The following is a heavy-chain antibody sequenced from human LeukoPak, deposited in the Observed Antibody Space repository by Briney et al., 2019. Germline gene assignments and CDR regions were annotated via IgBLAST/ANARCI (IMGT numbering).Heavy chain of an antibody. D-gene: IGHD6-13*01. J-gene: IGHJ4*02. CDR3: ARVYSSSWSHFGY. CDR2: IIPIFGTA. Sequence: SVKVSCKASGYTFTSYGISWVRQAPGQGLEWMGGIIPIFGTANYAQKFQGRVTITADESTSTAYMELSSLRSEDTAVYYCARVYSSSWSHFGYWGQGTLVTVSS. V-gene: IGHV1-69*13. CDR1: GYTFTSYG.